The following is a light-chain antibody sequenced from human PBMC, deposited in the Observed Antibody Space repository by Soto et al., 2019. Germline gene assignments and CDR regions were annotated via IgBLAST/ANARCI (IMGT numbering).Light chain of an antibody. J-gene: IGLJ1*01. V-gene: IGLV2-23*02. Sequence: QSVLTQPASVSGSPGQSITISCTGTSSDVGSYNLVSWYQQHPGKAPKLMIYEVSKRLSGVSYRFSGSKSGNTASLTISGLQAEDEADYYCCSYAGSSSLYVFGTGTKVTVL. CDR3: CSYAGSSSLYV. CDR2: EVS. CDR1: SSDVGSYNL.